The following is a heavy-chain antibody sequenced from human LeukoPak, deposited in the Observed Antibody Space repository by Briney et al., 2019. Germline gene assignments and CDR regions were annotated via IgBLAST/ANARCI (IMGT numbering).Heavy chain of an antibody. Sequence: SVKVSCKASGGTFSSYAISWVRQAPGQGLEWMGGIIPIFGTANYAQKFQGRVTITADESTSTAYMELSSLRSEDTAVYYCAGLANWSGYYKVGEGQFDYWGQGTLVTVSS. CDR1: GGTFSSYA. D-gene: IGHD3-3*01. CDR2: IIPIFGTA. V-gene: IGHV1-69*13. CDR3: AGLANWSGYYKVGEGQFDY. J-gene: IGHJ4*02.